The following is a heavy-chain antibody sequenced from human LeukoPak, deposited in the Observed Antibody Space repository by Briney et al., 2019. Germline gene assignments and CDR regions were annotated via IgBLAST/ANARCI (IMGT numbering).Heavy chain of an antibody. CDR1: GGSISSYY. Sequence: SETLSLTCTVSGGSISSYYWSWIRQPAGNGLEWIGRIYTSGSTNYNPSLKSRVTMSVDTSKNQFSLKLSSVPAADTAVYYCARDYTLDYYGSGSYYGGVFDPWGQGTLVTVSS. V-gene: IGHV4-4*07. D-gene: IGHD3-10*01. CDR3: ARDYTLDYYGSGSYYGGVFDP. J-gene: IGHJ5*02. CDR2: IYTSGST.